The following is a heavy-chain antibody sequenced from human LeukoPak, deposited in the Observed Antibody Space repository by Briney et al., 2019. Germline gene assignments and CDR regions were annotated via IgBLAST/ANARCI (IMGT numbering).Heavy chain of an antibody. CDR1: GGSISSGDYY. D-gene: IGHD3-3*01. V-gene: IGHV4-30-4*01. CDR3: ARAHIAFTIFVSAYTNWFDP. J-gene: IGHJ5*02. CDR2: IYYGGST. Sequence: SQTLSLTCTVSGGSISSGDYYWSWIRQPPGKGLEWIGYIYYGGSTYYNPSLKSRVTISVDTSKNQFSLKLSSVTAADTAVYYCARAHIAFTIFVSAYTNWFDPWGPGTLVTVSS.